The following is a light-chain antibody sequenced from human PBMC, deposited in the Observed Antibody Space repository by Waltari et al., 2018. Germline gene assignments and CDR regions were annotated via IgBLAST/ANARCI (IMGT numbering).Light chain of an antibody. V-gene: IGKV1-33*01. CDR1: RYINNF. CDR3: QQYDDFPPYT. CDR2: DAS. Sequence: DIQMTQSPPSLSACVGDRVTIACQASRYINNFLNWYQQKPGKAPKLLIYDASNLEIGVPSRFSGRGSGTHFTFTISSLQPEDVATYYCQQYDDFPPYTFGQGTKVEIK. J-gene: IGKJ2*01.